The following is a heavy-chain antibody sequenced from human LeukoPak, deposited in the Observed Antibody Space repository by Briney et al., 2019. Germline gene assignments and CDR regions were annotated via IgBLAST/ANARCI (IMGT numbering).Heavy chain of an antibody. J-gene: IGHJ4*02. CDR2: ISSSSSYI. Sequence: PGGSLRLSCAASGFTFSSYSMNWVRQAPGKGLEWVSSISSSSSYIYYADSVKGRFTISRDNAKNSLYLQMNSLRAEDTAVYYCASGPSSYIVGATTSGTYWGQGTLVTVSS. CDR3: ASGPSSYIVGATTSGTY. D-gene: IGHD1-26*01. CDR1: GFTFSSYS. V-gene: IGHV3-21*01.